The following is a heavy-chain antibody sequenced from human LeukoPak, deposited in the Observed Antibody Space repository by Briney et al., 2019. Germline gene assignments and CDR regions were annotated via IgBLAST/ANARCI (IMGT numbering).Heavy chain of an antibody. CDR3: ARGNYYDSSGYPLPFDY. D-gene: IGHD3-22*01. V-gene: IGHV1-18*01. J-gene: IGHJ4*02. CDR1: RYTFTSYG. Sequence: GASVKVSCKASRYTFTSYGISWVRQAPGQGLEWMVWISAYNGNTNYAQKLQGRVTMTTDTSTSTAYMELRSLRSDDTAVYYCARGNYYDSSGYPLPFDYWGQGTLVTVSS. CDR2: ISAYNGNT.